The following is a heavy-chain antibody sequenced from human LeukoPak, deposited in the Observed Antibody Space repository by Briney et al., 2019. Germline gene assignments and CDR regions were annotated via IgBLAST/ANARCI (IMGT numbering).Heavy chain of an antibody. Sequence: PSETLSLTCAVYGGSFSGYYWSWIRQPPGKGLEWIGEINHSGSTNYNPSLKSRVTISVDTSKNQFSLKLSSVTAADTAVYYCARGPYDFWSGSYFDYWGQGTLVTVSS. CDR2: INHSGST. D-gene: IGHD3-3*01. V-gene: IGHV4-34*01. CDR1: GGSFSGYY. CDR3: ARGPYDFWSGSYFDY. J-gene: IGHJ4*02.